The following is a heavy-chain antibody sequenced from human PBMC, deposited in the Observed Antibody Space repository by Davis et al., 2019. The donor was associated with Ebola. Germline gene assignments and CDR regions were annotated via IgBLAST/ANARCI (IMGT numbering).Heavy chain of an antibody. Sequence: GSLRLSCTVSGGSISSYYWSWIRQPPGKGLEWIGYIYYSGSTNYNPSLKSRVTISVDTSKNQFSLKLSSVTAADTAVYYCARDTAMVSSRYYYYGMDVWGQGTTVTVSS. V-gene: IGHV4-59*12. CDR3: ARDTAMVSSRYYYYGMDV. J-gene: IGHJ6*02. D-gene: IGHD5-18*01. CDR1: GGSISSYY. CDR2: IYYSGST.